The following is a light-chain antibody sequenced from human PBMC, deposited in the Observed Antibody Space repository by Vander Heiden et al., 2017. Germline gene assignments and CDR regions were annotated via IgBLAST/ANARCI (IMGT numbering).Light chain of an antibody. V-gene: IGLV2-14*01. CDR1: SSDVGGYNY. CDR3: SSYTSSSTLV. CDR2: DVS. Sequence: QSALTQPASVSGSPGQSLTISCTGTSSDVGGYNYVSWYQQHPGKAPKLMMYDVSNRPAGVSNRVSGSKSGNTASLTISGLQAEDEADYYCSSYTSSSTLVFGGGTKLTVL. J-gene: IGLJ2*01.